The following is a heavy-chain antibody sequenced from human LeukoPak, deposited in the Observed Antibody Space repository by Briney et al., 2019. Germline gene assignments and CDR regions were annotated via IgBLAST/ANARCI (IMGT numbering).Heavy chain of an antibody. CDR2: IIPILGIA. D-gene: IGHD4-23*01. CDR3: ARYDDYGGLNWFDP. J-gene: IGHJ5*02. CDR1: GGTFSSYT. Sequence: SVKVSCKASGGTFSSYTISWVRQSPGQGLEWMGRIIPILGIANYAQKFQGRVTITADKSTSTAYMELSSLRSEDTAVYYCARYDDYGGLNWFDPWGQGTLVTVSS. V-gene: IGHV1-69*02.